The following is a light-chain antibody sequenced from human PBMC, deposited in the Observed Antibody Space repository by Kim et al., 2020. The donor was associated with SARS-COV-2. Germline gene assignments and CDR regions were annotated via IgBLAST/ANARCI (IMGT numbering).Light chain of an antibody. Sequence: SVLTQPPSASGTPGQRVTISCSGSSSNIGSNTVNWYQQLPGTAPKLLIYSNDHRPSGVPDRFSGSKSGTSASLAISGLQSEDEAEYYCAAWDDSLNGWVFGGGTQLTVL. J-gene: IGLJ3*02. CDR2: SND. CDR3: AAWDDSLNGWV. CDR1: SSNIGSNT. V-gene: IGLV1-44*01.